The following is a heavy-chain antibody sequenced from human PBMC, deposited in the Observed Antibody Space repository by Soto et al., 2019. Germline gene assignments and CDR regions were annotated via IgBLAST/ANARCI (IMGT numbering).Heavy chain of an antibody. Sequence: GGSLRLSCAASGFTVSSNYMSWVRQAPGKGLEWVSVIYSGGSTYYADSVKGRFTISRDNSKNTLYLQMNSLRAEDTAVYYCARDLWRRGMDVWGQGTTVTVSS. CDR1: GFTVSSNY. CDR3: ARDLWRRGMDV. V-gene: IGHV3-66*01. D-gene: IGHD3-10*01. J-gene: IGHJ6*02. CDR2: IYSGGST.